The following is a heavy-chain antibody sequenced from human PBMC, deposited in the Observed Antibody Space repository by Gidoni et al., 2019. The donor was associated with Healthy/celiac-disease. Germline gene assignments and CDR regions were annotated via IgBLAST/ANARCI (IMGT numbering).Heavy chain of an antibody. V-gene: IGHV3-21*01. Sequence: EVQLVESGGGLVKPGGSLRLSCAASGFTFSSSSMKWVRQAPGKGLEWVSSISSSSSYIYYADSVKGRFTISRDNAKNSLYLQMNSLRAEDTAVYYCAREGPAWIQFITTFYYYGMDVWGQGTTVTVSS. CDR3: AREGPAWIQFITTFYYYGMDV. CDR1: GFTFSSSS. D-gene: IGHD5-18*01. CDR2: ISSSSSYI. J-gene: IGHJ6*02.